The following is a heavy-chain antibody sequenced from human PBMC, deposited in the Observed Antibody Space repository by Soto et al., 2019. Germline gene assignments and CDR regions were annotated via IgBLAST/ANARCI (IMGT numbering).Heavy chain of an antibody. CDR2: ISNNGGGST. J-gene: IGHJ4*02. V-gene: IGHV3-23*01. CDR3: AKARGYPWFFDY. Sequence: EVQLLESGGGLVQPGGSLRLSCVASGFTFSSFAMTWVRQTPGKGLEWVSAISNNGGGSTYYADSVKGRFTISRDNSKHTLYLQMDSLRAEDTAVYYCAKARGYPWFFDYWGQGTMVTVSS. CDR1: GFTFSSFA. D-gene: IGHD5-12*01.